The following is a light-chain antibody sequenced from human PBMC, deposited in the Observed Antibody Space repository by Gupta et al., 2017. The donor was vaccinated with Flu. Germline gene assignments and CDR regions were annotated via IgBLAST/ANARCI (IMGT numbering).Light chain of an antibody. J-gene: IGLJ1*01. CDR1: TSDVGSYKF. CDR3: CSYAGGGTYV. CDR2: EGT. Sequence: QSALTQPAAVSGSPGQSITIPCTGLTSDVGSYKFVSWFQQHPGKAPKLMIFEGTKRPSGVSYRFSGSRSDYTASLTISGLQAEDEADYYCCSYAGGGTYVFGTGTKVTV. V-gene: IGLV2-23*01.